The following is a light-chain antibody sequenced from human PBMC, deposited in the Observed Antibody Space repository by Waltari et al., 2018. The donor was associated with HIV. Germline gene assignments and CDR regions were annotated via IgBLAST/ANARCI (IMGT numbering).Light chain of an antibody. CDR1: NIGGKS. CDR3: QVWDSSSNHVV. CDR2: YDN. J-gene: IGLJ3*02. Sequence: SYVLTQPPSVSVAAGKTARITCEGNNIGGKSGHWYQQKAGHAPVLVIYYDNDRPSGIPERFSGFNSGNTATLTISGVEAGDEADYDCQVWDSSSNHVVFGGGTKLTAL. V-gene: IGLV3-21*04.